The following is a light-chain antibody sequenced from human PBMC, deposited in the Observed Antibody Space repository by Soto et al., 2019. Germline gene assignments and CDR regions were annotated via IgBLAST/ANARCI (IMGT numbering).Light chain of an antibody. CDR3: LQHSDYPFT. CDR2: DTS. Sequence: EIVVTQSPATLSVSPGERVTLSCRASQSVSSSLAWYQQRPGQAPRLLIYDTSTRAAGISARFSGSGSGTEFTLTISSLQSEDFATYYCLQHSDYPFTFGQGTRLEI. J-gene: IGKJ2*01. CDR1: QSVSSS. V-gene: IGKV3-15*01.